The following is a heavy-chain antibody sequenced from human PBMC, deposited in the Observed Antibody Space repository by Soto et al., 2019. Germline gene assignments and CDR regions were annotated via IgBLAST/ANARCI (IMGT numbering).Heavy chain of an antibody. D-gene: IGHD3-10*01. V-gene: IGHV1-69*06. CDR2: IIPIFGTA. J-gene: IGHJ6*02. CDR1: GGTFSSYA. CDR3: ARDRFRRKQAYYYYSGMDV. Sequence: QVQLVQSGAEVKKPGSSVKVSCKASGGTFSSYAISWVRQAPGQGLEWMGGIIPIFGTANYAQKFQGRVTITADKSTSTAYMELSSLRSEDTAVYYCARDRFRRKQAYYYYSGMDVWGQGTTVTVSS.